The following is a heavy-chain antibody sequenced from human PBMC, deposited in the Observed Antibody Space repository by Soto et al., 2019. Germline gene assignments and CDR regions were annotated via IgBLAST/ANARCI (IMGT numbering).Heavy chain of an antibody. CDR1: GGFISSDY. Sequence: PSETLSLTCTVSGGFISSDYWIWIRQPPGKGLEWIGYIYYSGSTNYNPSLKSRVTISLDTSKKHFSLKLSSVTAADTAVYYCARDILTGRMGMDVWGQGTTVTVSS. CDR3: ARDILTGRMGMDV. J-gene: IGHJ6*02. V-gene: IGHV4-59*01. D-gene: IGHD3-9*01. CDR2: IYYSGST.